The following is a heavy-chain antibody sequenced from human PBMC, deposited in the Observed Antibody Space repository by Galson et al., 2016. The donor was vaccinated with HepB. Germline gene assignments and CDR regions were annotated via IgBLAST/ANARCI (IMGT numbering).Heavy chain of an antibody. CDR2: ISYDGSNK. D-gene: IGHD3-10*01. Sequence: SLRLSCAASGFTFSTSGIHWVRQAPGKGLEWVAVISYDGSNKFYADSVKGRFTISRDNSKNTLYLQMNSLRAEDTALYYCAKDKGSGSYYNEPIPRYFAMDVWGQGTTVTVPS. V-gene: IGHV3-30*18. CDR3: AKDKGSGSYYNEPIPRYFAMDV. J-gene: IGHJ6*02. CDR1: GFTFSTSG.